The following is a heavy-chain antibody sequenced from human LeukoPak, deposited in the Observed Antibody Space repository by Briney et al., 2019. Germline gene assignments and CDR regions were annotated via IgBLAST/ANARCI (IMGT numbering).Heavy chain of an antibody. D-gene: IGHD2-2*01. CDR2: TYYRSKWYN. V-gene: IGHV6-1*01. CDR1: GDSVSTNGAA. Sequence: SQTLSLTCAISGDSVSTNGAAWNWIRQSPSRGLEWLGRTYYRSKWYNDYAASVKSRITINPDSSKNQFSLQLNSVTPEDTTVYYCARGPRYCSGTSCYWSYWGQGTLVTVSS. J-gene: IGHJ4*02. CDR3: ARGPRYCSGTSCYWSY.